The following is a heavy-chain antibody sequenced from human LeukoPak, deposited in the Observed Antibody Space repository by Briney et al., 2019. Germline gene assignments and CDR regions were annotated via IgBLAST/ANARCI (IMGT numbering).Heavy chain of an antibody. J-gene: IGHJ4*02. CDR1: GYSISSGYY. CDR2: IYHSGST. V-gene: IGHV4-38-2*02. D-gene: IGHD3-22*01. Sequence: SETLSLTCTVSGYSISSGYYWGWIRQPPGKGLEWIGSIYHSGSTYYNPSLKSRVTISVDTSKNQFSLKLSSVSAADTAVYYCARDLRDLNYYDSGGYDYWGQGTLVTVSS. CDR3: ARDLRDLNYYDSGGYDY.